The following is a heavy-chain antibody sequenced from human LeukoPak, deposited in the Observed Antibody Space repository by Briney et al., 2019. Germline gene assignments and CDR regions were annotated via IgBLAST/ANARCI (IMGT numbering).Heavy chain of an antibody. V-gene: IGHV3-23*01. Sequence: GGSLRLSCAASGFTFSSYAMSWVRQAPGKGLEWVSAISGSGGSTYYADSVKGRFTVSRDNSKNTLYLQMNSLRAEDTAVYYCAKDGTATDGPYYFDYWGQGTLVTVSS. D-gene: IGHD5-24*01. CDR3: AKDGTATDGPYYFDY. CDR2: ISGSGGST. J-gene: IGHJ4*02. CDR1: GFTFSSYA.